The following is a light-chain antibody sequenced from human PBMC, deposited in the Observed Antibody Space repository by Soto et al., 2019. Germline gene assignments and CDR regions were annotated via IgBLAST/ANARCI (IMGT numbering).Light chain of an antibody. V-gene: IGLV2-14*01. CDR3: SSYAGSNYLAI. Sequence: QSALTQPASVSGSPGQSITISCTGTSSDVGAYDYVSWYQQFPGKAPKLMIFGVSNRPSGISNRFSGSKSGNTASLSISGLQAEDEADYYCSSYAGSNYLAIFGGGTKLTVL. J-gene: IGLJ2*01. CDR2: GVS. CDR1: SSDVGAYDY.